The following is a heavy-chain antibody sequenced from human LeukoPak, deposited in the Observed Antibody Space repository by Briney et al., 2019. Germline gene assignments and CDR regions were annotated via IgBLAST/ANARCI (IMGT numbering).Heavy chain of an antibody. D-gene: IGHD6-19*01. CDR2: IYYSGST. Sequence: SETLSLTCTVSGGSISSYYWSWIRQPPGKGLEWIGYIYYSGSTNCNPSLKSRVTISVDTSKNQFSLKLSSVTAADTAVYYCARLRVAGKEVNLDYWGQGTLVTVSS. CDR3: ARLRVAGKEVNLDY. CDR1: GGSISSYY. J-gene: IGHJ4*02. V-gene: IGHV4-59*08.